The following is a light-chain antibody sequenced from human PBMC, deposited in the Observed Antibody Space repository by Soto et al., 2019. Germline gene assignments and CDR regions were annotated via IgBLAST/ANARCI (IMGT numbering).Light chain of an antibody. Sequence: EIVMTQSPATLSVSPGERATLSCRASQSVSSNLAWYQQKPGQSPRLLIYDASTRATGTPARFSGGGSGTEFTLTISSLQSEDFAVYYCQQYNNCPPLTFGGGTKVEIK. V-gene: IGKV3-15*01. CDR1: QSVSSN. J-gene: IGKJ4*01. CDR2: DAS. CDR3: QQYNNCPPLT.